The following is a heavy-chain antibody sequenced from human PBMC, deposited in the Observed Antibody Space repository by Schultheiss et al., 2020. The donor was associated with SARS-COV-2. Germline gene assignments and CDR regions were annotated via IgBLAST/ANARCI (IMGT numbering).Heavy chain of an antibody. CDR3: AAALLMSTDFDY. CDR2: INPNSGNT. CDR1: GYTFTSYY. Sequence: ASVKVSCKASGYTFTSYYMHWVRQAPGQGLEWMGWINPNSGNTGYAQKFQGRVTMTTDTSTSTAYMELSSLRSEDTAVYYCAAALLMSTDFDYWGQGTLVTVSS. D-gene: IGHD2-8*01. J-gene: IGHJ4*02. V-gene: IGHV1-8*02.